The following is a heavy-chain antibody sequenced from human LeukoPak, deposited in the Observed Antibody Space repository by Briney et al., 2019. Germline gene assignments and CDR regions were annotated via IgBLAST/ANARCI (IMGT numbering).Heavy chain of an antibody. V-gene: IGHV3-74*01. D-gene: IGHD3-16*01. J-gene: IGHJ4*02. CDR1: GMTFSNHW. Sequence: GGSLRPSCAASGMTFSNHWMHWVRQAPGKGLVWVSLIKTDGRTTIYADSVKGRFTISRDNGKSTLDLQMNSLRAEDTAIYYCTTGPSYGYEWWGQGTVVTVSS. CDR2: IKTDGRTT. CDR3: TTGPSYGYEW.